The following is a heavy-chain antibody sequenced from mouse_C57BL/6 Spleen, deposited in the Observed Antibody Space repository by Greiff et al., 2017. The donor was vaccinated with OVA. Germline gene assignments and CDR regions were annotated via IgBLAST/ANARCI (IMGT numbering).Heavy chain of an antibody. Sequence: QLQQPGAELVRPGSSVKLSCKASGYTFTSYWMHWVKQRPIQGLEWIGNIDPSDSETHYNQKFKDKATLTVDKSSSTAYMQLSSLTSEDSAVYYCARAYYSNFHYAMDYWGQGTSVTVSS. V-gene: IGHV1-52*01. D-gene: IGHD2-5*01. J-gene: IGHJ4*01. CDR1: GYTFTSYW. CDR2: IDPSDSET. CDR3: ARAYYSNFHYAMDY.